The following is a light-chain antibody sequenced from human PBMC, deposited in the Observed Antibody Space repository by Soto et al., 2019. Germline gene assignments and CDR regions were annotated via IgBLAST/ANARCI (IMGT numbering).Light chain of an antibody. J-gene: IGKJ1*01. Sequence: EMVMMQSTATLSVSPGERATLSCRASQSVSSNLAWYQQKPGQAPRLLIYGASTRATGIPARFSGSGSGTEFTLTISSLQSEDFAVYYCQQYIYWPRTFGQGTKV. V-gene: IGKV3-15*01. CDR3: QQYIYWPRT. CDR1: QSVSSN. CDR2: GAS.